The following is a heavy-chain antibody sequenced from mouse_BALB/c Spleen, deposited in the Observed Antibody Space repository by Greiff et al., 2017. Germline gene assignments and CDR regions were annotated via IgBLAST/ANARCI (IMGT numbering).Heavy chain of an antibody. CDR1: GYAFSSYW. CDR3: ARAGLRRGGYYAMDY. J-gene: IGHJ4*01. V-gene: IGHV1-80*01. D-gene: IGHD2-4*01. Sequence: QVQLQQSGAELVRPGSSVKISCKASGYAFSSYWMNWVKQRPGQGLEWIGQIYPGDGDTNYNGKFKGKATLTADKSSSTAYMQLSSLTSEDSAVYFCARAGLRRGGYYAMDYGGQGTSVTVSS. CDR2: IYPGDGDT.